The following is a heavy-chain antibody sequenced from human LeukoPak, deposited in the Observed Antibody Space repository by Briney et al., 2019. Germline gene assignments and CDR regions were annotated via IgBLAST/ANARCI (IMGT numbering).Heavy chain of an antibody. J-gene: IGHJ3*02. CDR2: IYYSGST. CDR3: ARDHRVGATNHAFDI. CDR1: GGSISSYY. Sequence: SETLSLTCTVPGGSISSYYWSWIRQPPGKGLEWIGYIYYSGSTNYNPSLKSRVTISVDTSKNQFSLKLSSVTAADTAVYYCARDHRVGATNHAFDIWGQGTMVTVSS. D-gene: IGHD1-26*01. V-gene: IGHV4-59*01.